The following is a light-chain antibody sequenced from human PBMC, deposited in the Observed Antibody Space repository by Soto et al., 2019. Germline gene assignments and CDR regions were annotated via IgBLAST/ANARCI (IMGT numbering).Light chain of an antibody. J-gene: IGLJ2*01. CDR2: EIS. Sequence: QSALTQPASVSGSPGQSITISCSGTSSDVRNYKYVSWYQQHPGKAPKLMIYEISKRPSGVSNRCSGSKSGNTASLTISGLQAEDEAYYYCTSYTSTTVVFGGGTKVTVL. V-gene: IGLV2-14*01. CDR3: TSYTSTTVV. CDR1: SSDVRNYKY.